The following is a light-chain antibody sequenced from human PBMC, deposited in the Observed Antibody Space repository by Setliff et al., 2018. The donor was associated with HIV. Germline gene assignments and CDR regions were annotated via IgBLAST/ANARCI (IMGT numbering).Light chain of an antibody. CDR1: SSDVGSYNL. CDR2: EVT. J-gene: IGLJ1*01. CDR3: CSYAGSSTYV. Sequence: QSALAQPASVSGSPGQSITISCTGSSSDVGSYNLVSWYQQHPGKAPKLMIYEVTERPSGVSNRLSGSTSATTASLTISGLQAEDEADYYCCSYAGSSTYVFGTGTKVTVL. V-gene: IGLV2-23*02.